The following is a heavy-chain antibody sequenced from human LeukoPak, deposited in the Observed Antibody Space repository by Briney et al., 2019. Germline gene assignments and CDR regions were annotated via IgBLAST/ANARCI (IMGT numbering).Heavy chain of an antibody. CDR3: ARDHGSGSYSDY. CDR2: ISTNGGST. Sequence: GGSLRLSCAASGFTFSSYAMHWVRQAPGKGLEYVSGISTNGGSTNYANSVKGRFTISRDNSKNTLYLQMGSLRAEDMAVYYCARDHGSGSYSDYWGQGTLVTVST. D-gene: IGHD1-26*01. V-gene: IGHV3-64*01. CDR1: GFTFSSYA. J-gene: IGHJ4*02.